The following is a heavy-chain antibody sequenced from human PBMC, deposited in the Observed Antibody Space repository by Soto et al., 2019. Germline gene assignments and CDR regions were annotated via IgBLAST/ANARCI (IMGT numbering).Heavy chain of an antibody. V-gene: IGHV1-18*01. CDR3: VRVKYQLPPDNWFDP. Sequence: QVQLVQSGAEVKKPGASVKVSCKASGYTFTSYGISWVRQAPGQGLEWMGWISAYNGNTNYAQKLQGRVTMTTDTSTSTAYMELRSLRSDDTAVYYCVRVKYQLPPDNWFDPWGQGTLVTVSS. CDR1: GYTFTSYG. CDR2: ISAYNGNT. D-gene: IGHD2-2*01. J-gene: IGHJ5*02.